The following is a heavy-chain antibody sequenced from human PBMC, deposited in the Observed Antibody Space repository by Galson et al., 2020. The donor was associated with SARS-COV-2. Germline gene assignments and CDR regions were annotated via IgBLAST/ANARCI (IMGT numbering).Heavy chain of an antibody. Sequence: GESLKLSCAASGFTYSSYAMNWLRQAPGKGLEWVSGISGSGSTTYYAGSVRGRFTISRDNSQNTLYLQMNSLRAEDTAIYYCAKRHRESSGLDDWGQGARVTVSS. CDR3: AKRHRESSGLDD. CDR1: GFTYSSYA. D-gene: IGHD3-22*01. CDR2: ISGSGSTT. J-gene: IGHJ4*02. V-gene: IGHV3-23*01.